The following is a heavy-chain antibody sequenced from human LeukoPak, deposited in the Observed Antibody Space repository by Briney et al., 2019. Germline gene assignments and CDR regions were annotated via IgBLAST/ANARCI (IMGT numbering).Heavy chain of an antibody. D-gene: IGHD4-23*01. V-gene: IGHV5-51*01. Sequence: GESLKISCKGSGYTFIAYWIGLVRQMPGKALEWMGIIYPGDSDTRYSPSFRGQVTISTDKSINTAYLQWSSLKASDTAMYYCARPDDYGGKPAAFDIWGQGTMVTVSS. CDR3: ARPDDYGGKPAAFDI. CDR2: IYPGDSDT. J-gene: IGHJ3*02. CDR1: GYTFIAYW.